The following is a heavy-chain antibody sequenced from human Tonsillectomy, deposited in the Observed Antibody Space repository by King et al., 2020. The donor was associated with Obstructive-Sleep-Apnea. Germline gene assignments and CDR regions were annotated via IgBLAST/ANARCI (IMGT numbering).Heavy chain of an antibody. CDR3: ARDSPPFDY. CDR1: GFSFSTYS. CDR2: ISASGGST. Sequence: VQLVESGGGLVQPGGSLRLSCAASGFSFSTYSMGWVRQAPGKGLEWVSGISASGGSTYYADSVKGRFTISRDNSKNTVYLQMNSLRAADTAVYYCARDSPPFDYWGQGVLVTVSS. J-gene: IGHJ4*02. V-gene: IGHV3-23*04.